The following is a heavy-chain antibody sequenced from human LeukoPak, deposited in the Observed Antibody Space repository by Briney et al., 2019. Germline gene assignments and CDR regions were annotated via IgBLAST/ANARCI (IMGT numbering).Heavy chain of an antibody. CDR1: GYMFTNYG. J-gene: IGHJ6*02. Sequence: ASVKVSCKASGYMFTNYGITWARQAPGQGLEWMGWMNPNSGNTGYAQKFQGRVTMTRNTSISTAYMELSSLRSEDTAVYYCAREFGSIAAAGFYYYYGMDVWGQGTTVTVSS. CDR2: MNPNSGNT. V-gene: IGHV1-8*01. D-gene: IGHD6-13*01. CDR3: AREFGSIAAAGFYYYYGMDV.